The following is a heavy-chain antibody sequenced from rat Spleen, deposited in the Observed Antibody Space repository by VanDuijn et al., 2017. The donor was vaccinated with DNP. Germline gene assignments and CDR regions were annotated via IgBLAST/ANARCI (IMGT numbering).Heavy chain of an antibody. CDR3: TRDVVGGGFAY. CDR1: GFSFSNFG. J-gene: IGHJ3*01. V-gene: IGHV2S12*01. D-gene: IGHD1-12*01. Sequence: QVQLRESGPGLVQPSQILSLTCTVSGFSFSNFGVNWVRQPPGKGLEWVAAISRGGSTYYNSALKSRLSISRDTSKSQVFLKMNSLQTADTAIYFCTRDVVGGGFAYWGQGTLVTVSS. CDR2: ISRGGST.